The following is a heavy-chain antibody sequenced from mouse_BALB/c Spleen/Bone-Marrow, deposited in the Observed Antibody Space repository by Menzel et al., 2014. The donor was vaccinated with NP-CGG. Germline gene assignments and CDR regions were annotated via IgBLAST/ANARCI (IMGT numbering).Heavy chain of an antibody. D-gene: IGHD1-2*01. Sequence: VKLQESGAELAKPGASVKLSCKASGYTFTSYYMYWVKQRPGQGLEWIGEINPSNGGTNFNEKFKSKATLTVDKSSSTAYMQLSSLTFEDSAIYYCTRPYYGYVGYAYWGQGTQVTVSA. CDR1: GYTFTSYY. CDR2: INPSNGGT. J-gene: IGHJ3*01. V-gene: IGHV1S81*02. CDR3: TRPYYGYVGYAY.